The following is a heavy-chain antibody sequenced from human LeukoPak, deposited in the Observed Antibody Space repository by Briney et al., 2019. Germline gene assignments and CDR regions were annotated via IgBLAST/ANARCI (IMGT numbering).Heavy chain of an antibody. CDR2: ISADNGNT. D-gene: IGHD3-22*01. CDR1: GYTLSNHA. CDR3: ARYPVGSSGYLGY. Sequence: ASVKVSCKGSGYTLSNHAFSWVRQAPGQGLEWMGWISADNGNTNHAQKFQGRVSLTTDTSTSTAYMELRSLRSDDTAVYYCARYPVGSSGYLGYWGQGTLVTVSS. V-gene: IGHV1-18*04. J-gene: IGHJ4*02.